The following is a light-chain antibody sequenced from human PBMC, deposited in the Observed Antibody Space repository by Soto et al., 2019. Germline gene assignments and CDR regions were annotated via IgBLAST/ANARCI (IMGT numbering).Light chain of an antibody. CDR3: QQRSNWPLT. Sequence: EIVMTQSPATLSVSPGEGATLSCRASQSVSSKLAWYQQKPGQAPRLLIYGASSRATGIPDRFSGSGSGTDFTLTISRLEPEDFAVYYCQQRSNWPLTFGPGTKVDIK. CDR2: GAS. J-gene: IGKJ3*01. V-gene: IGKV3D-20*02. CDR1: QSVSSK.